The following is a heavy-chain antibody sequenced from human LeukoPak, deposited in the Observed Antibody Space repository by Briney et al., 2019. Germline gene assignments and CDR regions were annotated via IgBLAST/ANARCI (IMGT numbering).Heavy chain of an antibody. D-gene: IGHD5-12*01. V-gene: IGHV3-23*01. J-gene: IGHJ4*02. CDR2: ISGSGGST. Sequence: GGSLLLSCAASGFTFSSYAMSWVRQAPGKGLEWVSAISGSGGSTYYADSVKGRFTISRDNSKNTLYLQMNSLRAEDTAVYYCATQAEWLPTSLDYWGQGTLVTVSS. CDR1: GFTFSSYA. CDR3: ATQAEWLPTSLDY.